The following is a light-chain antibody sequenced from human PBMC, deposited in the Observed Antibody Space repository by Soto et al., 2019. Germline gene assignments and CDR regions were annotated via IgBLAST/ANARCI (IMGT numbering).Light chain of an antibody. CDR2: DAS. V-gene: IGKV3D-20*01. CDR1: QSFSTNY. Sequence: ELVLTQSPATLSLSPGERSTLFCAASQSFSTNYVAWYQQKPGLEPRLLLYDASSRAAGISHRFSGSGSGTDFTLTISRLEPEDFAVYYCQQYGSSPTFGEGTRLEIK. J-gene: IGKJ5*01. CDR3: QQYGSSPT.